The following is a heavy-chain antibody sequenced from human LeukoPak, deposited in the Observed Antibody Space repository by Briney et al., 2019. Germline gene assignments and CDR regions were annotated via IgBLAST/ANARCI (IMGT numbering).Heavy chain of an antibody. CDR2: IGGSSGNT. CDR3: AKTYYDFWSGYFNGVQTPYYFDY. CDR1: GFTFSSYA. D-gene: IGHD3-3*01. V-gene: IGHV3-23*01. Sequence: PGGSLRLSCAASGFTFSSYAMSWVRQAPGKGLEWVSAIGGSSGNTYYADSVKGRFTISRDNSKNTLYLQMNSLRAEDTAVYYCAKTYYDFWSGYFNGVQTPYYFDYWGQGTLVTVSS. J-gene: IGHJ4*02.